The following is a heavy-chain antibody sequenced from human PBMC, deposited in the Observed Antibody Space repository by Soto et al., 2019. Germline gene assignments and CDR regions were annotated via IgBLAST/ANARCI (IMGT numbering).Heavy chain of an antibody. D-gene: IGHD6-6*01. CDR3: ASSPSIAYYNWFDP. Sequence: PSETLSLTCTVSGDSISSYYWNWIRQPPGKGLEWIGYIYYRGRTNYNPSLKSRVTISVDTSKNQFSLKLTSVTAADTAVYYCASSPSIAYYNWFDPWGQGTLVTVSS. J-gene: IGHJ5*02. CDR1: GDSISSYY. V-gene: IGHV4-59*01. CDR2: IYYRGRT.